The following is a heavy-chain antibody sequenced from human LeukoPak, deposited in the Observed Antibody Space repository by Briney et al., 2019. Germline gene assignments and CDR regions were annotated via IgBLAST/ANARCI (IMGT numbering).Heavy chain of an antibody. CDR2: IIGSGDTI. V-gene: IGHV3-48*03. CDR3: ARGGPAAGRFDY. D-gene: IGHD6-13*01. CDR1: GFTFSSYE. Sequence: GGSLRLSCSASGFTFSSYEMNWVRQAPGKGLEWISYIIGSGDTIYYADSVKGRFTISRDNSKNTLYLQMNSLRAEDTAVYYCARGGPAAGRFDYWGQGTLVTVSS. J-gene: IGHJ4*02.